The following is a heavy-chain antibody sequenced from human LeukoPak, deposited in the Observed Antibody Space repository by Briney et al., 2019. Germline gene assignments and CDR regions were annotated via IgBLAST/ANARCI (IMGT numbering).Heavy chain of an antibody. CDR1: GGSINSYY. Sequence: SETLSLTCTVSGGSINSYYWSWIRQPPGKGLEWIGYIYHRGSTNYNSSLKSRVTISVDTSKNQFSLKLSSVTAADTAVYYCARDRDIVVVPAAPYYYYMDVWGKGTTVTVSS. CDR2: IYHRGST. V-gene: IGHV4-59*12. J-gene: IGHJ6*03. D-gene: IGHD2-2*01. CDR3: ARDRDIVVVPAAPYYYYMDV.